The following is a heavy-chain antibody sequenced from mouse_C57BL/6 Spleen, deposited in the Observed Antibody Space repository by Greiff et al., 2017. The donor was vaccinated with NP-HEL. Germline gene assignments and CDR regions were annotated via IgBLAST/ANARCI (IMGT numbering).Heavy chain of an antibody. CDR2: INPNNGGT. CDR3: ARRRGPYGNSDYAMDY. J-gene: IGHJ4*01. D-gene: IGHD2-1*01. CDR1: GYTFTDYN. V-gene: IGHV1-18*01. Sequence: VHVKQSGPELVKPGASVKIPCKASGYTFTDYNMDWVKQSHGKSLEWIGDINPNNGGTIYNQKFKGKATLTVDKSSSTAYMELRSLTSEDTAVYYCARRRGPYGNSDYAMDYWGQGTSVTVSS.